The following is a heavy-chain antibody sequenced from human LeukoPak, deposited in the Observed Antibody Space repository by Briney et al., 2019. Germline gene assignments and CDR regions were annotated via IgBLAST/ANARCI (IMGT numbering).Heavy chain of an antibody. D-gene: IGHD2-2*01. CDR3: ARGPSICSSTSCYGRPSYYHYYMDV. CDR2: ISSTSTYI. CDR1: GYTFGRNG. Sequence: GGSLRLSCEASGYTFGRNGMNWFRQAPGKGLEWLSSISSTSTYIYYADSVKGRFTISRDNAKNSLYLQMNSLRAEDSAVYYCARGPSICSSTSCYGRPSYYHYYMDVWGKGTTVTVSS. V-gene: IGHV3-21*01. J-gene: IGHJ6*03.